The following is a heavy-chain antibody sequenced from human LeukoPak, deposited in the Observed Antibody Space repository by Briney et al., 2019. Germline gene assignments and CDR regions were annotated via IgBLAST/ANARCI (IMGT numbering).Heavy chain of an antibody. Sequence: GGSLRLSCAASGFTFSSCGMHWVRQAPGKGLEWVAVIWYDGSNKYYADSVKGRFTISRDNSKNTLYLQMNSLRAEDTALYYCAKDRSASAAAAILTFDYWGQGTLVTVSS. V-gene: IGHV3-30*02. CDR1: GFTFSSCG. CDR3: AKDRSASAAAAILTFDY. CDR2: IWYDGSNK. J-gene: IGHJ4*02. D-gene: IGHD6-13*01.